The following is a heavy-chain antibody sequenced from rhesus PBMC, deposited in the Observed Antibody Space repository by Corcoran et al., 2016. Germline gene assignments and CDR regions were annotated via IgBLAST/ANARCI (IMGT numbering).Heavy chain of an antibody. CDR1: GFSFSDYY. Sequence: EVRLVESGGALVQPGGSLRLSCAASGFSFSDYYMEWVRQAPGKGLEWVGQINPNGGTTFLMDSVKGRFTISRDNAKNTLYLQINSLKIEDTAVYYCTTVDYWGQGVLVTVSS. J-gene: IGHJ4*01. CDR3: TTVDY. CDR2: INPNGGTT. V-gene: IGHV3-176*02.